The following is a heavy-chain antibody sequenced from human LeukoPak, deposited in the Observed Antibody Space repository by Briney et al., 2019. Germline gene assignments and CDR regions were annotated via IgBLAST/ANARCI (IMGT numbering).Heavy chain of an antibody. CDR3: AKEGGRGQKIDY. D-gene: IGHD3-16*01. J-gene: IGHJ4*02. CDR2: IHYDGSNK. V-gene: IGHV3-30*02. CDR1: GFTFSTYG. Sequence: GGSLRLSCTTSGFTFSTYGMHWVRQAPGKGLEWVAFIHYDGSNKYYADSVKGRFTISRDNSKNTLYLQMNSLRPEDTAVYYCAKEGGRGQKIDYWGQGTLVTVSS.